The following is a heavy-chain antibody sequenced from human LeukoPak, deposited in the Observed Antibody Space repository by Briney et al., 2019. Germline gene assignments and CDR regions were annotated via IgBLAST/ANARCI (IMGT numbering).Heavy chain of an antibody. D-gene: IGHD5-18*01. CDR3: ARSEYSYGADAFDI. Sequence: PSETLSLTCTVSGYSISSGYYWGWIRQPPGKGLEWIGEVYHSGSTNYNPSLKSRVTISVDTSKKQFSLKLSSVTAADTAVYYCARSEYSYGADAFDIWGQGTMVTVSS. CDR1: GYSISSGYY. V-gene: IGHV4-38-2*02. CDR2: VYHSGST. J-gene: IGHJ3*02.